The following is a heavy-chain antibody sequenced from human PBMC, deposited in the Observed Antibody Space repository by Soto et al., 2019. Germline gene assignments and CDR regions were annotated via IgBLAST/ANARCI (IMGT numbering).Heavy chain of an antibody. CDR1: GGPLSSGSYY. Sequence: SETLSLTCTVSGGPLSSGSYYWSWIRQPPGKGLEWIGYIYYSGSTNYNPSLKSRVTISVDTSKNQFSLKLSSVTAADTAVYYCARDFWSGYYSGPRWFDPWGQGTLVTVAS. CDR3: ARDFWSGYYSGPRWFDP. J-gene: IGHJ5*02. D-gene: IGHD3-3*01. CDR2: IYYSGST. V-gene: IGHV4-61*01.